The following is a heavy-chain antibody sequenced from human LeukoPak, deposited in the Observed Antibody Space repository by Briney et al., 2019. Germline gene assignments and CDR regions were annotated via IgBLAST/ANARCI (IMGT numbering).Heavy chain of an antibody. CDR3: ARSPARGYDILTNYNDY. CDR1: GYTFTSYG. J-gene: IGHJ4*02. D-gene: IGHD3-9*01. Sequence: GASVKVSCKASGYTFTSYGISWVRQAPGQGLVWMGWISAYNGNTNYAQKFQGRVTMTTDTSTSTVYMELRSLRSDDTAVYYCARSPARGYDILTNYNDYWGQGTLVTVSS. V-gene: IGHV1-18*01. CDR2: ISAYNGNT.